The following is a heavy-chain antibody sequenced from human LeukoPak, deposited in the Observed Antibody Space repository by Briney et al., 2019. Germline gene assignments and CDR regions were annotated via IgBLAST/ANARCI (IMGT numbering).Heavy chain of an antibody. CDR3: AKDLYGDYGTSFDY. V-gene: IGHV3-30*18. CDR2: ISYDGSNK. CDR1: GFTFSSYG. J-gene: IGHJ4*02. Sequence: TGGSLRLSCAASGFTFSSYGMHWVRQAPGKGLEWVAVISYDGSNKYYADSVKGRFTISRDNSKNTLYLQMNSLRAEDTAVYYCAKDLYGDYGTSFDYWGQGTLVTVS. D-gene: IGHD4-17*01.